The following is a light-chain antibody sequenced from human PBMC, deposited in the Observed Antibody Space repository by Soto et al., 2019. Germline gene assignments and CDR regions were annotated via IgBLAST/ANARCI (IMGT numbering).Light chain of an antibody. CDR2: KAS. CDR3: QQYYSFPPT. J-gene: IGKJ1*01. V-gene: IGKV1-5*03. CDR1: HSISSW. Sequence: DIQMTQSPSTLSASVGDRVTITCRASHSISSWLAWYQQKPGKAPKLLIYKASSLESGVPSRFSGSGSGTDFTLTISCLQSEDFATYYCQQYYSFPPTFGQGTKVDI.